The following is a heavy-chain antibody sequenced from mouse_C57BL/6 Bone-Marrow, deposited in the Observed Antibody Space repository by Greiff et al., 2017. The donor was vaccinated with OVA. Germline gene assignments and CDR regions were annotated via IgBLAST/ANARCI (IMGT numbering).Heavy chain of an antibody. CDR2: ISSGSSTI. CDR1: GFTFSDYG. J-gene: IGHJ4*01. Sequence: EVKLVESGGGLVKPGGSLKLSCAASGFTFSDYGMHWVRQAPEKGLEWVAYISSGSSTIYYADTVKGRFTISRDNAKNTLFLQMTSLRSEDTAMYYCARGYGCLGAMDYWGQGTSVTVSS. CDR3: ARGYGCLGAMDY. V-gene: IGHV5-17*01. D-gene: IGHD1-1*02.